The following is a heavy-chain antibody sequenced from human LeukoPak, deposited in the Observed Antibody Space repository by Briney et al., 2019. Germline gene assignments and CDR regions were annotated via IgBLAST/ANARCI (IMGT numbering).Heavy chain of an antibody. D-gene: IGHD2-8*01. CDR3: AKNLYGRTSLTASAFDI. CDR2: IRYDGSNE. J-gene: IGHJ3*02. Sequence: GGSLRLSCAASGFSFSSYGMHWVRQAPGKGLEWVAFIRYDGSNEYYADSVKGRFTISRDNSKNTQYLQMNSLRAEDTAVYYCAKNLYGRTSLTASAFDIWGQGTMVTVSS. V-gene: IGHV3-30*02. CDR1: GFSFSSYG.